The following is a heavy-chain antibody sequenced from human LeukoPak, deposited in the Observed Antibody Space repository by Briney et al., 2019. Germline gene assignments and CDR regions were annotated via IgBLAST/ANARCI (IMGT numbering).Heavy chain of an antibody. CDR2: ISGSGDIT. CDR3: ARHRPRDYLIDY. D-gene: IGHD3-16*01. J-gene: IGHJ4*02. V-gene: IGHV3-23*01. Sequence: PGGSLRLSCAASGFTFSSYAMTWVRQAPGKGLEWVSAISGSGDITYYADSVKGRFTISRDNSKNTLFLQMNSLRAEDTAVYYCARHRPRDYLIDYWGQGTLVTVSS. CDR1: GFTFSSYA.